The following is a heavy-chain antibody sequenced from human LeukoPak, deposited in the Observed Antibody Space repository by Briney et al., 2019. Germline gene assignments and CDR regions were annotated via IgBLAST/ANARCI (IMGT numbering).Heavy chain of an antibody. CDR1: GFTFSSYA. J-gene: IGHJ4*02. CDR2: ISGSGGST. D-gene: IGHD2-15*01. Sequence: GGSLRLSCAASGFTFSSYAMSWVRQAPGKGLEWVSAISGSGGSTYYADSVKGRFTISRDNSKNTLYLQMNSLRAEDTAVYYCANRGGYCSGGSCYLWYWGQGTLVTVSS. CDR3: ANRGGYCSGGSCYLWY. V-gene: IGHV3-23*01.